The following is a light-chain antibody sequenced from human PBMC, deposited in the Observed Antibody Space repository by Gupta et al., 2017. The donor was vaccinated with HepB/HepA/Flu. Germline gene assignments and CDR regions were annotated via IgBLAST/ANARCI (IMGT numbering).Light chain of an antibody. CDR2: RNN. CDR1: SSNIGSNY. J-gene: IGLJ2*01. Sequence: QSVLTQPPSASGNPGQRVTISCSGSSSNIGSNYVYWYQQFPGTAPKLLIYRNNQRPSGGPDRFSGSKSGTSASLAISGLRSEDEADYYCAAWDDSLSGYVVFGGGTKLTVL. V-gene: IGLV1-47*01. CDR3: AAWDDSLSGYVV.